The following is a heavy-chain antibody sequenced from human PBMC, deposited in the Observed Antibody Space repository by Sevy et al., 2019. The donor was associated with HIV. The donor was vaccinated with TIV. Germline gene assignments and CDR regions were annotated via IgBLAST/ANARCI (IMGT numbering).Heavy chain of an antibody. CDR3: ARPYGSGSWEAFDV. D-gene: IGHD3-10*01. CDR2: ISGSSNYL. V-gene: IGHV3-21*01. CDR1: GFNFDSYT. Sequence: GGSLRLSCAASGFNFDSYTMNWVRQAPGQGLEWVSSISGSSNYLYYADSLKGRFTISRDNAKNSVYLQMHSLRVDDTAVYFCARPYGSGSWEAFDVWGQGTVVNVSS. J-gene: IGHJ3*01.